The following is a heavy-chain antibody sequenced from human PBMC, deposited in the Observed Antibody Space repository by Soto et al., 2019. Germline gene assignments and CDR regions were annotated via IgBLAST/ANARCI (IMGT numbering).Heavy chain of an antibody. D-gene: IGHD1-7*01. CDR2: IYHSGST. Sequence: SETLSLTCAVSGGSISNSNMWSWVRHPPGKGLEWIEEIYHSGSTNYNPSLKSRITISVDKSKNQFSLTLSSVTAADTAVYYCARGPTEELYDMDVWGQGTTVTVSS. CDR1: GGSISNSNM. J-gene: IGHJ6*02. CDR3: ARGPTEELYDMDV. V-gene: IGHV4-4*02.